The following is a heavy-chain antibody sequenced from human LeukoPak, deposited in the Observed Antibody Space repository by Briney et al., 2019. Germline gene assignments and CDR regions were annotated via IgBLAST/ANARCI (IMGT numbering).Heavy chain of an antibody. CDR2: IYPGDSDT. V-gene: IGHV5-51*01. CDR3: SKGRGYCSGGNCYSEFDS. J-gene: IGHJ4*02. Sequence: KISCKASGYSFTTYWTGWVRQMPGKGLEWMGIIYPGDSDTRYSPSFQGHVTISADESISTAYLQWSSLKASDTAMYYCSKGRGYCSGGNCYSEFDSWGQGTLVTVSS. CDR1: GYSFTTYW. D-gene: IGHD2-15*01.